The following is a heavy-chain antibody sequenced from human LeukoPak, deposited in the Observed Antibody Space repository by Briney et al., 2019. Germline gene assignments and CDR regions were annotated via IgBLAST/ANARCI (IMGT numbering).Heavy chain of an antibody. D-gene: IGHD3-10*01. CDR3: ARRNYYGSGRLRWLPNALKWGPDFDY. J-gene: IGHJ4*02. V-gene: IGHV1-46*01. Sequence: ASVKVSCKASGYTFTSYYMHWVRQAPGQGLEWMGIINPSGGSTSYAQKFQGRVTMTRDMSTSTVYMELSSLRSEDTAVYYCARRNYYGSGRLRWLPNALKWGPDFDYWGQGTLVTVSS. CDR1: GYTFTSYY. CDR2: INPSGGST.